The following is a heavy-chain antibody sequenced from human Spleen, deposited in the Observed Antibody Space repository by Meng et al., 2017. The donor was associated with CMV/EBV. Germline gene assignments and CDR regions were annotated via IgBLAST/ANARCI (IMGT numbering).Heavy chain of an antibody. V-gene: IGHV3-30*02. CDR2: IRYDGSNK. CDR1: GFTFSSYG. CDR3: AKDLLPYYYYGMDV. J-gene: IGHJ6*02. Sequence: GGSLRLSCAVSGFTFSSYGMHWVRQAPGKGLEWVAFIRYDGSNKYYADSVKGRFTISRDNSKNTLYLQMNSLRAEDTAVYYCAKDLLPYYYYGMDVWGQGTAVTVSS.